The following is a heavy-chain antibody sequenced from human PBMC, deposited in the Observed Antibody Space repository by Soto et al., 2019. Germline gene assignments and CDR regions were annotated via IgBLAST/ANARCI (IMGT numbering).Heavy chain of an antibody. CDR2: IIPIFGTA. CDR3: ARDPSIAARHFYYGMDV. D-gene: IGHD6-6*01. V-gene: IGHV1-69*13. CDR1: GGTFSSYA. J-gene: IGHJ6*02. Sequence: GASVKVSCKASGGTFSSYAISWVRQAPGQGLEWMGGIIPIFGTANYAQKFQGRVTITADESTGTAYMELSSLRSEDTAVYYCARDPSIAARHFYYGMDVWGQGTTVTVSS.